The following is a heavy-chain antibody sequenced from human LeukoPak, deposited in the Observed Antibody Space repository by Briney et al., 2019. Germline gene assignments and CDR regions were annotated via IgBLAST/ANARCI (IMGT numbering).Heavy chain of an antibody. D-gene: IGHD6-19*01. J-gene: IGHJ4*02. CDR2: IRYDGSNK. V-gene: IGHV3-30*02. Sequence: GESLKISCAASGFTFSSYGMHWVRQAPGKGLEWVAFIRYDGSNKYYADSVKGRFTISRDNSKNTLYLQMNSLRAEDTAVYYCAKGGSFSRLVKGYYFGYWGQGTLVTVSS. CDR3: AKGGSFSRLVKGYYFGY. CDR1: GFTFSSYG.